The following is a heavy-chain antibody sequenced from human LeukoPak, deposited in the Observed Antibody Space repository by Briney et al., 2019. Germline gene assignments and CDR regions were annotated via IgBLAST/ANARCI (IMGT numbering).Heavy chain of an antibody. D-gene: IGHD4-11*01. CDR2: ISPGGGTA. CDR3: TKARSGSSNWALQIFEY. Sequence: GGSLRLSCAVSGFTFSNEGMGWVRQLRGGGLEWVSPISPGGGTAYYAESMKGRFTISRDNSKTTLYLEMNSLRVEDTAVYYCTKARSGSSNWALQIFEYWGQGVLVTVSS. V-gene: IGHV3-23*01. J-gene: IGHJ4*02. CDR1: GFTFSNEG.